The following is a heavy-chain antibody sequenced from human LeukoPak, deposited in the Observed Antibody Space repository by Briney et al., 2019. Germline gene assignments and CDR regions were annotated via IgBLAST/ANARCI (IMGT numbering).Heavy chain of an antibody. CDR2: ISAYNGNT. Sequence: ASVKVSCKASGYTFTNYGISWVRQAPGQGLEWMGWISAYNGNTNYAQKLQGRVTMTTDTSTSTAYMELRSLRSDDTAVYYCARLPDIVATTNYYYYYMDVWGKGTTVTISS. CDR1: GYTFTNYG. V-gene: IGHV1-18*01. CDR3: ARLPDIVATTNYYYYYMDV. D-gene: IGHD5-12*01. J-gene: IGHJ6*03.